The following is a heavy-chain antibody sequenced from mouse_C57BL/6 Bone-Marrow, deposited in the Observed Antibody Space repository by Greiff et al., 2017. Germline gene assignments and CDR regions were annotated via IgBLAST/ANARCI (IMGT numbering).Heavy chain of an antibody. CDR3: VRDTSYYRSNNWYFDV. CDR1: GFTFNTYA. Sequence: EVQGVESGGGLVQPKGSLKLSCAASGFTFNTYAMHWVRQAPGKGLEWVARIRSKSSNYATYYADSVKDRFTISRDDSQSMLYLQMNNLKTEDTAMYYCVRDTSYYRSNNWYFDVWGTGTTVTVSS. D-gene: IGHD1-1*01. J-gene: IGHJ1*03. V-gene: IGHV10-3*01. CDR2: IRSKSSNYAT.